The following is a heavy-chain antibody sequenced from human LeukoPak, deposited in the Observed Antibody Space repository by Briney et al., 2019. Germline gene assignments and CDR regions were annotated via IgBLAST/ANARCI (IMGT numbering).Heavy chain of an antibody. Sequence: PSETLSLTCTISGGSINNYYWSWIRQPPGKGLEWIGYIYYSGSTNYNPSLKSRVTISVDTSKNQFSLKLSSVTAADTAVYYCASSTTTVTTTPAAFDIWGQGTMVTVSS. D-gene: IGHD4-17*01. CDR2: IYYSGST. J-gene: IGHJ3*02. CDR1: GGSINNYY. CDR3: ASSTTTVTTTPAAFDI. V-gene: IGHV4-59*08.